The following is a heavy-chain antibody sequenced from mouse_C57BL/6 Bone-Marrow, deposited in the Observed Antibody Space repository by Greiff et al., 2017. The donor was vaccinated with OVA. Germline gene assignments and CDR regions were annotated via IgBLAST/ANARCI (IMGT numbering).Heavy chain of an antibody. CDR2: IHPNSGST. V-gene: IGHV1-64*01. CDR1: GYTFTSYW. CDR3: ARPYYGYGFDY. J-gene: IGHJ2*01. D-gene: IGHD2-9*01. Sequence: QVQLQQPGAELVKPGASVKLSCKASGYTFTSYWMHWVKQRPGQGLEWIGMIHPNSGSTNYNEKFKSKATLTVDKSSSTAYMELRSLTSEDSAVYFCARPYYGYGFDYWGQGTTLTVSS.